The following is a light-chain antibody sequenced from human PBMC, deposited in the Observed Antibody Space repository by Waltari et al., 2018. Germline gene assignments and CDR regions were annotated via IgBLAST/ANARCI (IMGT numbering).Light chain of an antibody. Sequence: QSMLTQPPSVSAAPGQKVTISCPGRSSNIGSNSVYWYHQLPGTAPKVLIYDNNKRPSGIPDRFSGSKSATSATLGITGLQTGDEADYYCGTWDSTLSAVVFGGGTKLTVL. CDR2: DNN. J-gene: IGLJ3*02. CDR1: SSNIGSNS. CDR3: GTWDSTLSAVV. V-gene: IGLV1-51*01.